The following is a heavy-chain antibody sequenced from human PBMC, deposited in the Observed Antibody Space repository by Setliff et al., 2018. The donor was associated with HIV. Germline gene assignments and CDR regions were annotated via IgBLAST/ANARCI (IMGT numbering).Heavy chain of an antibody. CDR2: MNPNSANT. Sequence: ASVKVSCKASGYTFTRYDINWVRQATGQGPEWMGWMNPNSANTGYAQKFQGRVTMTRNTSISTAYMELSSLRSDDTAVYYCARDVYHMMDVWGPGTTVTVSS. V-gene: IGHV1-8*01. D-gene: IGHD2-2*01. CDR3: ARDVYHMMDV. J-gene: IGHJ6*02. CDR1: GYTFTRYD.